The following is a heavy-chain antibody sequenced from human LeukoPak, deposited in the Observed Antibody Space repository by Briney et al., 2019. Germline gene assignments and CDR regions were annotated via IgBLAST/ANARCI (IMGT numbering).Heavy chain of an antibody. V-gene: IGHV3-9*01. J-gene: IGHJ4*02. CDR1: GFTFDDYA. CDR2: TSWNSGSI. Sequence: PGRSLRLSCAASGFTFDDYAMHWVRQAPGKGLEWVSGTSWNSGSIDYADSVKGRFTISRDNAKNSLYLQMNSLRAEDTALYYCAKALHSDLSAGLDYWGQGTLVTVSS. CDR3: AKALHSDLSAGLDY. D-gene: IGHD3-10*01.